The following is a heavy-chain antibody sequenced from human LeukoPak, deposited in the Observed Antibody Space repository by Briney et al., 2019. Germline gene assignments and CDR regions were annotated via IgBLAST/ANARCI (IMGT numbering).Heavy chain of an antibody. V-gene: IGHV3-7*01. CDR2: IKEDGSQK. CDR3: ARDTGCAGGTGFSFYDY. J-gene: IGHJ4*02. Sequence: GGSLRLSCAASGFTFSTYWMTWVRQAPGKGREWVANIKEDGSQKYYVDSVKGRFTISRDNAKNSLYLQMDSLRAEDTAVYYCARDTGCAGGTGFSFYDYWGQGTLVTVSS. CDR1: GFTFSTYW. D-gene: IGHD2-8*02.